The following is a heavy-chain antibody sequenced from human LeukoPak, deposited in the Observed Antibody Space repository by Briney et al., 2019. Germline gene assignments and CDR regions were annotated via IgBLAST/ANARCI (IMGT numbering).Heavy chain of an antibody. V-gene: IGHV3-66*02. D-gene: IGHD3-3*01. CDR1: GFTVSSNY. CDR3: ARATFWSGYQRDSWYMDV. CDR2: IYSGGST. J-gene: IGHJ6*03. Sequence: AGGSLRLSCTASGFTVSSNYVSWVRQAPGKGLEWVSVIYSGGSTYYADSVKGRLTISRDNSKNTLYLQMSSLRAEDTAVYYCARATFWSGYQRDSWYMDVWGKGTTATVSS.